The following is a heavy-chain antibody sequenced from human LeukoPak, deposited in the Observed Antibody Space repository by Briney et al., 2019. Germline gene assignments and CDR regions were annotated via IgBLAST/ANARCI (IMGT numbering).Heavy chain of an antibody. CDR1: GGSISSYY. V-gene: IGHV4-59*01. Sequence: SETLSLTCTVSGGSISSYYWSWIRQPPGKGLEWIGYIYYSGSTNYNPSLKSRVTISVDTSKNQFSLKLSSVTAADTAVYYCARDSRNAFDYCGQGTLVNVSS. CDR3: ARDSRNAFDY. CDR2: IYYSGST. J-gene: IGHJ4*02.